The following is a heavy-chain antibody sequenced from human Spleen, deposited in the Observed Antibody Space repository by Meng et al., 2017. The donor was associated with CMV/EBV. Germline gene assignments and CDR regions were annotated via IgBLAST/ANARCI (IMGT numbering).Heavy chain of an antibody. CDR2: IRKDGSET. Sequence: GESLKISCAASGFTFSNYWMTWVRQSPGKGLEWVANIRKDGSETYYVDSVKGRFTISRDNAKNSLYLQMNRLRAEDTAVHYCARGGGEYWGQGTLVTVSS. J-gene: IGHJ4*02. V-gene: IGHV3-7*01. D-gene: IGHD3-16*01. CDR1: GFTFSNYW. CDR3: ARGGGEY.